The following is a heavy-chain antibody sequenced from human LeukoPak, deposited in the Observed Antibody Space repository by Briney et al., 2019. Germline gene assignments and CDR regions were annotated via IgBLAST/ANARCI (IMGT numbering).Heavy chain of an antibody. J-gene: IGHJ4*02. D-gene: IGHD6-13*01. V-gene: IGHV6-1*01. CDR3: ARDRAAAGREDFDY. CDR2: TYYRSKWYN. Sequence: SQTLSLTCAISGDSVSSNSAAWHWIRQPPSRGLEWLGRTYYRSKWYNDYAVSVKSRITINPDTSKNQFSLQLNSVTPEDTAVYYCARDRAAAGREDFDYWGQGTLVTVSS. CDR1: GDSVSSNSAA.